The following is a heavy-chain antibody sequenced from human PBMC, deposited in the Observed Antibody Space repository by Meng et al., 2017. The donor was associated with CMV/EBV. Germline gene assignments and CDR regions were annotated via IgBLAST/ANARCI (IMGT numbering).Heavy chain of an antibody. CDR1: GYTFTGYY. V-gene: IGHV1-2*02. J-gene: IGHJ5*02. D-gene: IGHD2-2*01. Sequence: SGYTFTGYYMHWVRQAPGQGLEWMGWINPNSGGTNYTQKFQGRVTMTRDTSISTAYMELSRLRSDDTAVYYCAREWVVPAAIDWFDPWGQGTLVTVSS. CDR2: INPNSGGT. CDR3: AREWVVPAAIDWFDP.